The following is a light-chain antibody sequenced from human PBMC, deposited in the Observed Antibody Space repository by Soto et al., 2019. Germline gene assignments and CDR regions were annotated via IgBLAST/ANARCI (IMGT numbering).Light chain of an antibody. V-gene: IGLV2-14*01. CDR2: DVS. CDR1: SSDVGGYNY. CDR3: SSYTSSSTLLYV. Sequence: QSALTQPASVSGSPGQSITISCTGTSSDVGGYNYVSWYQQHPGKAPKLMIYDVSNRPSGVSNRFSGSKSGNTASLTISGLQAEDEADYYCSSYTSSSTLLYVFRT. J-gene: IGLJ1*01.